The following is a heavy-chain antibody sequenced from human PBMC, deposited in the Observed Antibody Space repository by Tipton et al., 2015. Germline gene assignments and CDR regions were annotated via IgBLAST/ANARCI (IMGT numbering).Heavy chain of an antibody. CDR2: ISYDGSKK. CDR1: GFTFRTYG. V-gene: IGHV3-30*18. Sequence: RSLRLSCAASGFTFRTYGMHWVRQAPGKGLEWVAVISYDGSKKYYADSVKGRFTISRDNFKNTLYLEMNGLRAEDTALYYCAKDGEQWLGTYYYGMDVWGQGTTVTVSS. CDR3: AKDGEQWLGTYYYGMDV. D-gene: IGHD6-19*01. J-gene: IGHJ6*02.